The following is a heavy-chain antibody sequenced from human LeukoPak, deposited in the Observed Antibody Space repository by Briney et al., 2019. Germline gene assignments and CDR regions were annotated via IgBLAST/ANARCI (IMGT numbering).Heavy chain of an antibody. V-gene: IGHV3-23*01. CDR1: GFTFSSYA. CDR3: ASEEVVVAADDY. J-gene: IGHJ4*02. CDR2: ISISGGTT. Sequence: GGSLRLSCAASGFTFSSYAMSWVRQAPGKGLEWVSTISISGGTTYYADSVKGRFTISRDNSKNTLYLQMSSLRPEDTAVYYCASEEVVVAADDYWGQGTLVTVSS. D-gene: IGHD2-15*01.